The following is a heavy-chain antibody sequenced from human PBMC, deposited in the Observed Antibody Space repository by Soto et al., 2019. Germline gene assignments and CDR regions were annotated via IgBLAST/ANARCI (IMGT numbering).Heavy chain of an antibody. CDR2: IYYSGST. D-gene: IGHD5-12*01. J-gene: IGHJ4*02. CDR3: ARRGYSGYDWPFDY. Sequence: PSETLSLTCTVSGGSISSSSYCWAWIRQPPGKGLEWIGNIYYSGSTYYNPSLKSRVTISVDTSKNQFSLKLSSVTAADTAVYYCARRGYSGYDWPFDYWGPGTLVTVSS. V-gene: IGHV4-39*01. CDR1: GGSISSSSYC.